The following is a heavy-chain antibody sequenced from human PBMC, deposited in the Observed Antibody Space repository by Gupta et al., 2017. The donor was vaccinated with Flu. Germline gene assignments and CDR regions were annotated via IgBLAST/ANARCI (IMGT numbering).Heavy chain of an antibody. CDR2: FSYDGSNR. CDR1: GFSFSTYG. Sequence: QVQLVESGGGAVQPGGSLRLSCAASGFSFSTYGMHWVRQAPGEGLEWVAVFSYDGSNRYYADSVKGRFTISRDNSKNTLYLQMNRLRTEDTALYYCAKAAVGGYYYFFMDVWGKGTAVTVSS. J-gene: IGHJ6*03. CDR3: AKAAVGGYYYFFMDV. D-gene: IGHD6-19*01. V-gene: IGHV3-30*18.